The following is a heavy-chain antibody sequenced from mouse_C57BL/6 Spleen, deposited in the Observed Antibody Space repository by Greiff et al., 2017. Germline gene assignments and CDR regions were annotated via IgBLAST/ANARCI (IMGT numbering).Heavy chain of an antibody. V-gene: IGHV2-5*01. J-gene: IGHJ4*01. Sequence: VKLQQSGPGLVQPSQSLSITCTVSGFSLTSYGVHWVRQSPGKGLEWLGVIWRGGSTDYNAAFMSRLSITKDNSKSQVFFKMNSLQADDTAIYYCAKRRGYYVGAMDYWGQGTSVTVSS. D-gene: IGHD2-3*01. CDR2: IWRGGST. CDR1: GFSLTSYG. CDR3: AKRRGYYVGAMDY.